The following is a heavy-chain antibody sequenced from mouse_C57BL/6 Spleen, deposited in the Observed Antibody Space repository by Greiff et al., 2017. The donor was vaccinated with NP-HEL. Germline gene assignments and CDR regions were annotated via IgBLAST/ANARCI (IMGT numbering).Heavy chain of an antibody. V-gene: IGHV3-6*01. D-gene: IGHD2-1*01. CDR3: ARDDGKTPFDY. CDR1: GYSITSGYY. CDR2: ISYDGSN. J-gene: IGHJ2*01. Sequence: EVKLVESGPGLVKPSQSLSLTCSVTGYSITSGYYWNWIRQFPGNKLEWMGYISYDGSNNYNPSLKNRISITRDTSKNQFFLKLNSVTTEDTATYYCARDDGKTPFDYWGQGTTLTVSS.